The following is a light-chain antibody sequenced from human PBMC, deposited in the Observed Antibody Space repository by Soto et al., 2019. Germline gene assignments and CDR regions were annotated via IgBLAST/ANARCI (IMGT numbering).Light chain of an antibody. CDR2: DVN. J-gene: IGLJ1*01. CDR1: SSDLGTYDY. V-gene: IGLV2-14*01. Sequence: QSVLTQPASVSGSPGQSITFSCTGTSSDLGTYDYVSWHQQHPGKAPKLIIYDVNNRPSGVSSRFSGSKSGNTASLTISGLQTEDEADYYCCSFSISGTHVFGTGTKVTVL. CDR3: CSFSISGTHV.